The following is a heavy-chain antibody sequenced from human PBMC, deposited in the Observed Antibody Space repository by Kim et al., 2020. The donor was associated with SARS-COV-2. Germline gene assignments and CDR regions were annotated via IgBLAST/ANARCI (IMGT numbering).Heavy chain of an antibody. CDR3: ARRSYGSGSYYFFDY. CDR1: GGSFSGYY. CDR2: INHSGST. D-gene: IGHD3-10*01. V-gene: IGHV4-34*01. Sequence: SETLSLTCAVYGGSFSGYYWSWIRQPPGKGLEWIGEINHSGSTNYNPSLKSRVTISVDTSKNQFSLKLSSVTAADTAVYYCARRSYGSGSYYFFDYWGQGTLVTVSS. J-gene: IGHJ4*02.